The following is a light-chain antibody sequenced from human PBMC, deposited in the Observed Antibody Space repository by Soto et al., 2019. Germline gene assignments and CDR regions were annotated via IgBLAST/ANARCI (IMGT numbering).Light chain of an antibody. J-gene: IGKJ1*01. CDR2: DAS. Sequence: EIVLTQSPAALSLSPGEGATLSCRASQSVSSYLAWYQQKPGQAPRLLIYDASNRATGIPARFSGSGSGTDFTLIISSLEPEDFVVYYCQQRSNWPVTFGLGTKV. CDR3: QQRSNWPVT. V-gene: IGKV3-11*01. CDR1: QSVSSY.